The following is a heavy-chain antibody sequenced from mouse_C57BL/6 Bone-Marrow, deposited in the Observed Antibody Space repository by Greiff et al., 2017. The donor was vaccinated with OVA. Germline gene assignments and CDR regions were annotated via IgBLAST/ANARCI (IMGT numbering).Heavy chain of an antibody. V-gene: IGHV3-5*01. CDR3: AMYYGSSYGCAD. J-gene: IGHJ3*01. CDR2: IYYSGPI. CDR1: GISITTGNYR. D-gene: IGHD1-1*01. Sequence: EVQLQESGPGLVKPSQTVFLTCTVTGISITTGNYRWSWIRQFPGNKLEWIGYIYYSGPITYNPSLTSRTTITRDTPKNQFFLEMNSLTAEDTATYYCAMYYGSSYGCADWGQGTLVTVSA.